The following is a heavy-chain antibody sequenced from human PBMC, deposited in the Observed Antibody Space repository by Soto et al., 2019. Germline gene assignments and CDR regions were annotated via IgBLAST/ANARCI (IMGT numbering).Heavy chain of an antibody. J-gene: IGHJ4*02. Sequence: PSETLSLTCAVSGGSISSGGYSWSWIRQPPGKGLEWIGYIYHSGSTYYNPSLKSRVTISVDRSKNQFSLKLSSVTAADTAVYYCARVRGYYDYWGQGTLVTVSS. CDR1: GGSISSGGYS. CDR3: ARVRGYYDY. V-gene: IGHV4-30-2*01. D-gene: IGHD3-22*01. CDR2: IYHSGST.